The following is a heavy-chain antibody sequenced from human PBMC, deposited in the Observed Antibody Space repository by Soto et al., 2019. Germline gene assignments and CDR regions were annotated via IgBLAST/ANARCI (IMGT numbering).Heavy chain of an antibody. Sequence: SETLSLTCAVSGGSFRGYFWSWIRQSPDKGLEWIGEINDSGSTYYNPSSKSRLTISVDTSKSQISLTLTSVTAADSAVYYCQGGDFWGQGTRVTVYS. D-gene: IGHD3-16*01. J-gene: IGHJ4*02. CDR2: INDSGST. V-gene: IGHV4-34*01. CDR3: QGGDF. CDR1: GGSFRGYF.